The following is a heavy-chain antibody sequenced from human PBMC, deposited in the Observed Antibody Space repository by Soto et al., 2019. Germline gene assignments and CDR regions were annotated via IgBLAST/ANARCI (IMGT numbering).Heavy chain of an antibody. D-gene: IGHD6-25*01. V-gene: IGHV3-23*01. Sequence: PGWSLRLSCSSSLFTFSNYAMRLVLNSPGKGLEWVAAITGSGCGTYHADSVRGRFTISRDNSKNTLFLQMTRLRADDTAVYYCAKGSASGSPYYFEFWGQGTVVTVSS. J-gene: IGHJ4*02. CDR1: LFTFSNYA. CDR2: ITGSGCGT. CDR3: AKGSASGSPYYFEF.